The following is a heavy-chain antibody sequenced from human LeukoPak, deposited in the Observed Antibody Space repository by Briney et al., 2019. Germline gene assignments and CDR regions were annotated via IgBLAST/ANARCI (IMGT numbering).Heavy chain of an antibody. Sequence: ASVKVSCKASGYTFTGYYMHWVRQAPGQGLEWMGWINPNSGGTNYAQKFQGRVTTTRDTSISTAYMELSRLRSDDTAVYYCARDYRRNYYDSSGYFDYWGQGTLVTVSS. D-gene: IGHD3-22*01. V-gene: IGHV1-2*02. CDR3: ARDYRRNYYDSSGYFDY. CDR1: GYTFTGYY. CDR2: INPNSGGT. J-gene: IGHJ4*02.